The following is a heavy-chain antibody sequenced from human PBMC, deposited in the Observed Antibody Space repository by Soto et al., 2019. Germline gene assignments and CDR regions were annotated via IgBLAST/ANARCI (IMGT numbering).Heavy chain of an antibody. J-gene: IGHJ4*02. V-gene: IGHV4-39*01. CDR3: ARRGSGSYSDY. CDR2: IYYSGST. CDR1: GGSISSSSYY. Sequence: PSETLSLTCIVSGGSISSSSYYWGWIRQPPGKGLEWIGSIYYSGSTYYNPSLKSRVTISVDTSKNQFSLKLSSVTAADTAVYYCARRGSGSYSDYWGQG. D-gene: IGHD3-10*01.